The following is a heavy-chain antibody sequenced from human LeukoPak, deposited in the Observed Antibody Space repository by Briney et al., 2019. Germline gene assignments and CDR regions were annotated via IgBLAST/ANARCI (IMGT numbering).Heavy chain of an antibody. Sequence: PGGSLRLSCAASGFTFSSYWMSWVRQAPGKGLEWVANIKQDGSEKYYVDSVKGRFTISRDNAKNSLYLQMNSLRAEDTAVYYCARDVCSSTSCYFDYWGQGILVTVSS. D-gene: IGHD2-2*01. CDR2: IKQDGSEK. CDR1: GFTFSSYW. CDR3: ARDVCSSTSCYFDY. V-gene: IGHV3-7*01. J-gene: IGHJ4*02.